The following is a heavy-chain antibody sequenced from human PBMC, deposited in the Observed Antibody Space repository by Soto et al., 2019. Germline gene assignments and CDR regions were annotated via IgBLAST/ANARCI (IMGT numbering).Heavy chain of an antibody. CDR2: ISYDGSNK. V-gene: IGHV3-30-3*01. J-gene: IGHJ1*01. CDR1: GFTFSSYA. Sequence: QVQLVESRGGVVQPGRSLRLSCAASGFTFSSYAMHWVRQAPGKGLEWVAVISYDGSNKYYADSVKGRFTISRDNSKNTLYLQMNSLRAEDTAVYYCARAGDTAEYFQHWGQGTLVTVSS. CDR3: ARAGDTAEYFQH. D-gene: IGHD2-21*01.